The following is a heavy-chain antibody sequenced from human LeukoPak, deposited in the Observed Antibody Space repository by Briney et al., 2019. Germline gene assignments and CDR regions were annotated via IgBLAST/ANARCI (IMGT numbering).Heavy chain of an antibody. D-gene: IGHD3-22*01. V-gene: IGHV1-69*01. CDR2: IIPIYGSP. CDR1: GGSFTSTSHA. Sequence: ASVKVSCKASGGSFTSTSHAITWVRQAPGQGLEWMAGIIPIYGSPSYAQRFQGRVTITSDESARTVYMELSSLRSEDTAVYYCAGFFYDNSHDAFDLWGQGTMVTVSS. J-gene: IGHJ3*01. CDR3: AGFFYDNSHDAFDL.